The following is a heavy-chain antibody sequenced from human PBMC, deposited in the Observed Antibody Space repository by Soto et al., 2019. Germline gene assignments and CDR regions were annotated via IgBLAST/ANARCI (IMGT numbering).Heavy chain of an antibody. V-gene: IGHV1-46*01. CDR3: ARGIPGYCGSATCYSGWFDP. D-gene: IGHD2-15*01. J-gene: IGHJ5*02. CDR2: INPSGGST. CDR1: GYTFTSYY. Sequence: ASVKVSCKASGYTFTSYYMHWVRQAPGQGLEWMGIINPSGGSTSYAQKFQGRVTMTRDTSTSTVYMELSSLRSEDTAVYYCARGIPGYCGSATCYSGWFDPWGQGTLVTVSS.